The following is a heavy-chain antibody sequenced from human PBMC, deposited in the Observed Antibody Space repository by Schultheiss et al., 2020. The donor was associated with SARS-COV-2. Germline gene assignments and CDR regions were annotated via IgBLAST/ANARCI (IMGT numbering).Heavy chain of an antibody. D-gene: IGHD5-18*01. Sequence: ASVKVSCKASGGTFSSYAISWVRQAPGQGLEWMGWINTNTGNPTYAQGFTGRFVFSLDTSVSTAYLQISSLKAEDTAVYYCARGPGYSYGTYVLPSAMDVWGKGTTVTVSS. CDR3: ARGPGYSYGTYVLPSAMDV. V-gene: IGHV7-4-1*02. CDR2: INTNTGNP. J-gene: IGHJ6*03. CDR1: GGTFSSYA.